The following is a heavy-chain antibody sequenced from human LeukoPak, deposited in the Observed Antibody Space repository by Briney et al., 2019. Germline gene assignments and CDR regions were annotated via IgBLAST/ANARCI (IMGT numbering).Heavy chain of an antibody. CDR1: GYTFTSCD. CDR2: MNPNSGNT. CDR3: TRGSSGRRDD. V-gene: IGHV1-8*01. D-gene: IGHD6-19*01. J-gene: IGHJ4*02. Sequence: ASVKVSCKASGYTFTSCDINWVRQATGQGLEWMGWMNPNSGNTGYGQSFQGRITMTRDISIGTAYMELSNLTSEDTAIYYCTRGSSGRRDDWGQGTLVTVSA.